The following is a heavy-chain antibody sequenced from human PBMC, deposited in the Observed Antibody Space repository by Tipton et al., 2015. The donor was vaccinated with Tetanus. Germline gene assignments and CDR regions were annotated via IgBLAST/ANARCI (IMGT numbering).Heavy chain of an antibody. CDR3: ARDPVSGWWDRPTLDYFDY. CDR1: GDSVSSNSAA. V-gene: IGHV6-1*01. Sequence: GLVKPSQTLSLTCAISGDSVSSNSAAWNWIRQSPSRGLEWLGRTYYRSKWYNDYAVSVKSRITINPDTSKNQFSLQLNSVTPEDTAVYYCARDPVSGWWDRPTLDYFDYWGQGTLVPVSS. CDR2: TYYRSKWYN. D-gene: IGHD6-19*01. J-gene: IGHJ4*02.